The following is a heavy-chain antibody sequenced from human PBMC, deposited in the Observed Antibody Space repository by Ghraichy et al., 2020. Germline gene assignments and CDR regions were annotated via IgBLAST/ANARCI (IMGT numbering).Heavy chain of an antibody. CDR3: ALLPPTATTTH. V-gene: IGHV5-51*01. J-gene: IGHJ4*02. CDR2: IYPDDSDT. D-gene: IGHD4-17*01. CDR1: GYSFTTYW. Sequence: GGSLNISCQGSGYSFTTYWIGWVRQMPGKGLEWMGIIYPDDSDTRYSPSFQGQVTISADKSINTAYLHWSSLKASDTAMYYCALLPPTATTTHWGQGTLVTVSS.